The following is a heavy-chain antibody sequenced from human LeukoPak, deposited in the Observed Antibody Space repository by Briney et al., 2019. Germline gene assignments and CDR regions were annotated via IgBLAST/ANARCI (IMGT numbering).Heavy chain of an antibody. CDR3: ARLDSSGYYP. D-gene: IGHD3-22*01. V-gene: IGHV1-8*02. CDR2: MNPNSGNT. CDR1: GYTFTGYY. J-gene: IGHJ5*02. Sequence: ASVKVSCKASGYTFTGYYMHWVRQATGQGLEWMGWMNPNSGNTGYAQKFQGRVTMTRNTSISTAYMELSSLRSEDTAVYYCARLDSSGYYPWGQGTLVTVSS.